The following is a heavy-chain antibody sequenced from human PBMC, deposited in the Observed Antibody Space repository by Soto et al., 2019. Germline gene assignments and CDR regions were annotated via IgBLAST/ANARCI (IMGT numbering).Heavy chain of an antibody. CDR1: GGTFSSYA. D-gene: IGHD2-2*01. CDR2: IIPISGTA. Sequence: SVKVSCKASGGTFSSYAISWVRQAPGQGLEWMGGIIPISGTANYAQKFQGRVTITADESTSTAYMELSSLRSEDTAVYYCARSQGSSSSLEIYYYYYYGMDVWGQGTTVTV. V-gene: IGHV1-69*13. CDR3: ARSQGSSSSLEIYYYYYYGMDV. J-gene: IGHJ6*02.